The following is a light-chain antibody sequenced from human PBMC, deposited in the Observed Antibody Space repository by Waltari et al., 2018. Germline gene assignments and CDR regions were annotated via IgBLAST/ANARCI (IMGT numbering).Light chain of an antibody. J-gene: IGLJ3*02. V-gene: IGLV5-45*01. CDR3: MILYNNAVV. Sequence: QAVLTQPASLSASPGASASLTCTLRSDINVRLYNIYWYPHRPGSPPQFLLKNKPYSTIHLGAVVPSRFSASKDTSANAFILLISGIQSEDEADDYCMILYNNAVVFGGGTNLTVL. CDR1: SDINVRLYN. CDR2: NKPYSTI.